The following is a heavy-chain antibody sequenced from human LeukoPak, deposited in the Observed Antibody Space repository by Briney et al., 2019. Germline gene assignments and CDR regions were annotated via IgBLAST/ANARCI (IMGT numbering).Heavy chain of an antibody. Sequence: GSVKVSCKASGYTFTGYYMHWVRQAPGQGLEWMGWINPYSGGTNYAQKFQGRVTMTRDTSISTAYMELSRLRSDDTAVYYCARGIAARRGDYWGQGTLVTVSS. D-gene: IGHD6-6*01. V-gene: IGHV1-2*02. CDR1: GYTFTGYY. J-gene: IGHJ4*02. CDR2: INPYSGGT. CDR3: ARGIAARRGDY.